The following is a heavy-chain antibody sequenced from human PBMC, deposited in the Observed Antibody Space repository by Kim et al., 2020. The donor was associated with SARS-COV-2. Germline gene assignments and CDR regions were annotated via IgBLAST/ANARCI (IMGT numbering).Heavy chain of an antibody. J-gene: IGHJ4*02. V-gene: IGHV3-15*01. CDR2: IRRRADGGTT. D-gene: IGHD5-18*01. CDR3: ARFGYRYSVDD. Sequence: GGSLRLSCAASGLAFNNAWMSWLRQAPGKGLEWVGHIRRRADGGTTDYATSVKGRFTISRDDSEDTLYLQMNSLKTEDTAVYYCARFGYRYSVDDWGQGTLVTVYS. CDR1: GLAFNNAW.